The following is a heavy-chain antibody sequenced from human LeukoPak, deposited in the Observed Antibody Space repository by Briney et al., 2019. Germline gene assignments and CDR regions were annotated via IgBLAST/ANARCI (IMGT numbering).Heavy chain of an antibody. V-gene: IGHV3-15*01. CDR2: IKSKTDGGTI. CDR1: GFTFSSYS. J-gene: IGHJ4*02. Sequence: PGGSLRLSCAASGFTFSSYSMNWVRQSPGKGLEWVGRIKSKTDGGTIDYGAPVKGRFTISRDDSKNTLFLQMNSLKTEDTAMYHCTTGVRDSSGYYNFDYWGQGTLVTVSS. D-gene: IGHD3-22*01. CDR3: TTGVRDSSGYYNFDY.